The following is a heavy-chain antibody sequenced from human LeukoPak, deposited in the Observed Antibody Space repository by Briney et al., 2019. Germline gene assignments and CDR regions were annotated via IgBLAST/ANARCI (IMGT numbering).Heavy chain of an antibody. CDR2: INPNSGDT. J-gene: IGHJ4*02. Sequence: ASVKVSCKASGYAFTGYYMHWVRQAPGQGLEWMGWINPNSGDTHYAQKFQGRVTMTSDTSISTAYMELNRLRSDDTAVYYCAREIYGGDYWGQGTLVTVSS. CDR3: AREIYGGDY. D-gene: IGHD4/OR15-4a*01. V-gene: IGHV1-2*02. CDR1: GYAFTGYY.